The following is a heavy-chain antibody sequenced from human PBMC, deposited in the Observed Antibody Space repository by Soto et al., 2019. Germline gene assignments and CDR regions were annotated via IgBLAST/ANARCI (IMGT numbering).Heavy chain of an antibody. J-gene: IGHJ5*02. V-gene: IGHV3-11*03. D-gene: IGHD2-2*01. CDR2: ISGTGDDP. Sequence: QVQLLASGGGLVKPGGSLRLSCEATGFIFSDYYMNWVRQAPGKGLEWISYISGTGDDPNYADSVKGRFTISRDNAKNSLFLDMSSLRAEDRGMYYCVWPARLAASWGQGTLVTVSS. CDR3: VWPARLAAS. CDR1: GFIFSDYY.